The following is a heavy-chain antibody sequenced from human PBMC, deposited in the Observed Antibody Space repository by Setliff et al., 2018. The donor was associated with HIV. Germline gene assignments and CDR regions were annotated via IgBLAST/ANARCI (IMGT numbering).Heavy chain of an antibody. J-gene: IGHJ5*02. CDR1: GDSMTSGSFY. CDR2: VHSTLST. D-gene: IGHD6-19*01. V-gene: IGHV4-61*09. Sequence: KPSETLSLTCTVSGDSMTSGSFYWSWVRQPAGKGLEWIGQVHSTLSTNYNPSLKSRLSISADTSKNQFSLNLRFVTAADTAPYYCARRTFGSGRFDPWGQGTLVTVSS. CDR3: ARRTFGSGRFDP.